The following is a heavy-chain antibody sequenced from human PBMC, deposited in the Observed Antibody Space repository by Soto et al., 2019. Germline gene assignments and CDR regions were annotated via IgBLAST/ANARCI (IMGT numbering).Heavy chain of an antibody. CDR2: INPNSGGT. J-gene: IGHJ6*02. D-gene: IGHD2-2*01. CDR1: GYTFTGYY. V-gene: IGHV1-2*02. Sequence: ASVKVSCKASGYTFTGYYMHWVRQAPGQGLEWMGWINPNSGGTNYAQKFQGRVTMTRDTSISTAYMELSRLRSDDTAVYYYARERWVPAAINYYYYYGMDVWGQGTTVTVSS. CDR3: ARERWVPAAINYYYYYGMDV.